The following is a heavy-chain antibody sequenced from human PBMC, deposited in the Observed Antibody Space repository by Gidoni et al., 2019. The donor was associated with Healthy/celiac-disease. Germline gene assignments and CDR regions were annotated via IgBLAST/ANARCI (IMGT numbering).Heavy chain of an antibody. CDR1: GFTFSRDA. Sequence: EVQLLESGGGLVQPGGSLRLPCAASGFTFSRDAMSWVRQAPGKGLEWVSAIIGSGGSTYYADSVKGRFTISRDNSKNTLYLQMNSLRAEDTAVYYCAARSGGMDVWGQGTTVTVSS. CDR3: AARSGGMDV. J-gene: IGHJ6*02. D-gene: IGHD3-10*01. V-gene: IGHV3-23*01. CDR2: IIGSGGST.